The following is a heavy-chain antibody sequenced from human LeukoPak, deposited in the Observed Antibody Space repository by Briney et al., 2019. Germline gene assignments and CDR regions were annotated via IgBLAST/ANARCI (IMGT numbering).Heavy chain of an antibody. V-gene: IGHV3-74*01. CDR1: GLTFSSYW. Sequence: GGSLRLSCAASGLTFSSYWMHWVRQAPGKGLVWVSRISSDESCTTYADSVKGRFTISRDNAKNTLYLQMNSLRAEDTAVYYCASAFSGSRYIDYWGQGTLVTVSS. J-gene: IGHJ4*02. CDR2: ISSDESCT. CDR3: ASAFSGSRYIDY. D-gene: IGHD3-10*01.